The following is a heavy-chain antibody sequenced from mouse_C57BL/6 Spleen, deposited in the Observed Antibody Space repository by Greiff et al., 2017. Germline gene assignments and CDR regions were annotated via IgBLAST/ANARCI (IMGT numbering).Heavy chain of an antibody. Sequence: VQLKESGAELVRPGASVKLSCTASGFNIKDDYMHWVKQRPEQGLEWIGWIDPENGDTEYASKLQGKATITADTSSNTAYLQLSSLTSEDTAVYYCTRVTTVGDYWGQGTTLTVSS. CDR1: GFNIKDDY. J-gene: IGHJ2*01. V-gene: IGHV14-4*01. CDR3: TRVTTVGDY. CDR2: IDPENGDT. D-gene: IGHD1-1*01.